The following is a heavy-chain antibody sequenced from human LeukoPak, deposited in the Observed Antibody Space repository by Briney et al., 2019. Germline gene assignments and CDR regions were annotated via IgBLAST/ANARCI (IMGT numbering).Heavy chain of an antibody. Sequence: GGSLRLSCAASGFTFSSYGMHWVRQAPGKGLEWVAVIRYDGSNKYYADSVKGRFTISRDNSKNTLYLQMNSLRAEDTAVYYCAKDKARYCSSTSCYPDYWGQGTLVTVSS. J-gene: IGHJ4*02. CDR3: AKDKARYCSSTSCYPDY. D-gene: IGHD2-2*01. CDR1: GFTFSSYG. V-gene: IGHV3-33*03. CDR2: IRYDGSNK.